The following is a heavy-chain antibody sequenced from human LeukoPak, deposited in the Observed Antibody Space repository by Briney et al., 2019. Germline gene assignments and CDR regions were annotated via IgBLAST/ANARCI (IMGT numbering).Heavy chain of an antibody. CDR1: GYTFTGYY. D-gene: IGHD3-10*01. CDR2: INPNSGGT. CDR3: ARDMAADYYGSGSYYNRDY. Sequence: GASVKVSCKASGYTFTGYYMHWVRQAPGQGLEWMGWINPNSGGTNYAQKFQGRVTMTRDTSISTAYMELSRLRSDDTAVYYCARDMAADYYGSGSYYNRDYWGQGTLVTVSS. J-gene: IGHJ4*02. V-gene: IGHV1-2*02.